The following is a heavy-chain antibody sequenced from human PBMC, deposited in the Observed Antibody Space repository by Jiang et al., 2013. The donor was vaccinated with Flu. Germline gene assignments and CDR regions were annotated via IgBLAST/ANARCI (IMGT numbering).Heavy chain of an antibody. V-gene: IGHV1-46*01. J-gene: IGHJ4*02. CDR3: AKDLTVFCAGDCSVFDY. CDR2: INPSGGST. CDR1: GYTFTSYY. Sequence: EVKKPGASVKVSCKASGYTFTSYYMHWVRQAPGQGLEWMGIINPSGGSTSYAQKFQGRVTMTRDTSTSTVYMELSSLRSEDTAVYYCAKDLTVFCAGDCSVFDYWGQGTLVTVSS. D-gene: IGHD2-21*01.